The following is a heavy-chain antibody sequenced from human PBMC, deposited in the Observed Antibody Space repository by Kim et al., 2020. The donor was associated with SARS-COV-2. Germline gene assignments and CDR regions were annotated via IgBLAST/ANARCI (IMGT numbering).Heavy chain of an antibody. CDR2: INPNSGGT. J-gene: IGHJ5*02. CDR1: GYTFTGYY. V-gene: IGHV1-2*06. Sequence: ASVKVSCKASGYTFTGYYMHWVRQAPGQGLEWMGRINPNSGGTNYAQKFQGRVTMTRDTSISTAYMELSRLRSDDTAVYYCARDRFDSSSGLAGENWFDPWGQGTLVTVSS. CDR3: ARDRFDSSSGLAGENWFDP. D-gene: IGHD6-6*01.